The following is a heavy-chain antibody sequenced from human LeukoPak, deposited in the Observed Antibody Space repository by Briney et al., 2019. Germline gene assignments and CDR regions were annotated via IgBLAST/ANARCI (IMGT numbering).Heavy chain of an antibody. J-gene: IGHJ3*02. Sequence: SETLSLTCTVSGASINTYYWSWIRQPPGKGLEWIGYIYYSGSTSYNPSLKTRVTISIDTSKNQFSLKLSSVTAADTAVYYCAGAPSFGGVIVIPGGAFDIWGQGTMVTVSS. CDR3: AGAPSFGGVIVIPGGAFDI. CDR2: IYYSGST. D-gene: IGHD3-16*02. CDR1: GASINTYY. V-gene: IGHV4-59*08.